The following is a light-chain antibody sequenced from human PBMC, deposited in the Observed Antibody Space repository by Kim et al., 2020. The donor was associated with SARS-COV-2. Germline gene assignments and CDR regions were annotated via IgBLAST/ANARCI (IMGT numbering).Light chain of an antibody. CDR1: QDIRQY. V-gene: IGKV1-33*01. Sequence: DIQMTQSPSSLPASVGDRVTITCQASQDIRQYLNWYQQKPGKAPKLLIFDASTLEEGVPSRFSGSGSGTDFSVTISSLQPDDFATYYCQQYHKLPRTFGQGTKVDIK. J-gene: IGKJ1*01. CDR2: DAS. CDR3: QQYHKLPRT.